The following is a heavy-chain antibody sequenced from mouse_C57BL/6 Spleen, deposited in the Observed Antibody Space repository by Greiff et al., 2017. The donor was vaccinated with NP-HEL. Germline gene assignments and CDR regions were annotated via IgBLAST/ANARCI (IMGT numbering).Heavy chain of an antibody. V-gene: IGHV1-19*01. Sequence: EVQLQQSGPVLVKPGASVKMSCKASGYTFTDYYMNWVKQSHGKSLEWIGVINPYNGGTSYNQKFKGKATLTVDKSSSTAYMELNSLTSEDSAVYYCAREENYYDVCAWFAYWGQGTLVTVSA. D-gene: IGHD1-1*01. CDR2: INPYNGGT. CDR1: GYTFTDYY. CDR3: AREENYYDVCAWFAY. J-gene: IGHJ3*01.